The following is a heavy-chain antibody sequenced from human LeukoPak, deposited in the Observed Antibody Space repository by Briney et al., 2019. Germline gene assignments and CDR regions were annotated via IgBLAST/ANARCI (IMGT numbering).Heavy chain of an antibody. V-gene: IGHV3-33*06. CDR3: AKDSTNYYGSGSYLFDY. CDR1: GFTFSSYG. J-gene: IGHJ4*02. D-gene: IGHD3-10*01. Sequence: PGGSLRLSCAASGFTFSSYGMHWVRQAPGKGLEWVAVIGYDGSNKYYADSVKGRFTISRDNSTPTLYVQMNSLRAEDTAVYCCAKDSTNYYGSGSYLFDYWGQGTLVTVSS. CDR2: IGYDGSNK.